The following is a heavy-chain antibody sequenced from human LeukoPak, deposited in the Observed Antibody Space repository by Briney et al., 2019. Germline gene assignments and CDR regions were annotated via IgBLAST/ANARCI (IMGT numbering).Heavy chain of an antibody. CDR3: AKDHSSSWYPYYFDY. J-gene: IGHJ4*02. D-gene: IGHD6-13*01. V-gene: IGHV3-30*02. CDR1: GFTFNKHG. Sequence: PGGSLRLSCAASGFTFNKHGMHWVRQAPGKGLEWSSFIRNDGNDKYYADSVKGRFTISRDNSKNTLYLQMNSLRAEDTAVYYCAKDHSSSWYPYYFDYWGQGTLVTVSS. CDR2: IRNDGNDK.